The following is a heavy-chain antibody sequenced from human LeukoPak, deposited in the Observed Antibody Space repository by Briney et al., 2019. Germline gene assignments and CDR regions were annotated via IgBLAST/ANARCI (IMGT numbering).Heavy chain of an antibody. D-gene: IGHD5-18*01. Sequence: PGGSLRLSCAASGFTFSSNWMHWVRQAPGKGLVWVSRINEDGSTTNYADSVKGRFTISRDNSKNTLYLQMNSLRAEDTAVYYCARDRVAMDYAFDIRGQGTMVTVSS. CDR2: INEDGSTT. J-gene: IGHJ3*02. V-gene: IGHV3-74*01. CDR1: GFTFSSNW. CDR3: ARDRVAMDYAFDI.